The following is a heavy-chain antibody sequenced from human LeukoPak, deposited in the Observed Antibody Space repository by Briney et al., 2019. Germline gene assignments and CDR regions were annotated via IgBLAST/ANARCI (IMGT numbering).Heavy chain of an antibody. D-gene: IGHD3-10*01. J-gene: IGHJ4*02. CDR3: ARGVGYGSGSLGY. Sequence: WASVKVSCKASGGTFSSYAISWVRQAPGQGLEWMGGIIPIFGTANYAQKFQGRVTITADKSTSTAYMELSSLRSEDTAAYYCARGVGYGSGSLGYWGQGTLVTVSS. CDR1: GGTFSSYA. V-gene: IGHV1-69*06. CDR2: IIPIFGTA.